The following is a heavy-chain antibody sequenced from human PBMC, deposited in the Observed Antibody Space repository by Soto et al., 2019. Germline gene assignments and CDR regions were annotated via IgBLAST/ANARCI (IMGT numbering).Heavy chain of an antibody. CDR3: ARGYSSGWYSEFDY. CDR2: INAGNGNT. D-gene: IGHD6-19*01. Sequence: QVQLVQSGAEVKKPGASVKVSCKASGYTFSSHAMHWVRQAPGQRLEWMGWINAGNGNTKYSQKLQGRVTITRDTSASTAYMELSSLRSEDTAVYYCARGYSSGWYSEFDYWGQGALVTVSS. CDR1: GYTFSSHA. J-gene: IGHJ4*02. V-gene: IGHV1-3*01.